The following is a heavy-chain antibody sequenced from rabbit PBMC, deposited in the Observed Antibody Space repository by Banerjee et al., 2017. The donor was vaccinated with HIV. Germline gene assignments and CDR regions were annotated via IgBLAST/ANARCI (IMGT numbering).Heavy chain of an antibody. CDR3: ARGVVYAMDAFDP. CDR1: GFSFSYKYV. Sequence: QEQLEESGGDLVKPEGSLTLTCTASGFSFSYKYVMCWVRQAPGKGLEWIACINTSSGNTVYASWAKGRFTISKTSSTTVTLQMTSLTAADTATYFCARGVVYAMDAFDPWGQGTLVTVS. D-gene: IGHD4-2*01. J-gene: IGHJ2*01. CDR2: INTSSGNT. V-gene: IGHV1S45*01.